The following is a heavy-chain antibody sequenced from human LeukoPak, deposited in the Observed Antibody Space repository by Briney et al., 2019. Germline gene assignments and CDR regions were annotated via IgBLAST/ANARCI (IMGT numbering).Heavy chain of an antibody. J-gene: IGHJ6*03. D-gene: IGHD3-3*01. V-gene: IGHV3-11*01. CDR1: GFTFSDYY. Sequence: GGSLRLSCAASGFTFSDYYMSWIRQAPGKGLEWVSYISSSGSTIYYADSVKGRFTISRDNAKNSLYLQMNSLRAEDTAVYYCARDLQGGNYDFWSGYRYYYYYYTDVWGKGTTVTVSS. CDR2: ISSSGSTI. CDR3: ARDLQGGNYDFWSGYRYYYYYYTDV.